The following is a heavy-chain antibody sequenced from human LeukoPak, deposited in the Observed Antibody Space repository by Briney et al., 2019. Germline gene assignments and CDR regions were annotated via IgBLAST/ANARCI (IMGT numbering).Heavy chain of an antibody. CDR1: GGTFSSYA. CDR3: ARDRHGYRRFDY. D-gene: IGHD5-24*01. J-gene: IGHJ4*02. CDR2: IIPIFGTA. Sequence: ASVKVSXKASGGTFSSYAISWVRQAPGQGLEWMGGIIPIFGTANYAQKFQGRVTITADESTSTAYMELSSLRSEDTAVYYCARDRHGYRRFDYWGQGTLVTVSS. V-gene: IGHV1-69*01.